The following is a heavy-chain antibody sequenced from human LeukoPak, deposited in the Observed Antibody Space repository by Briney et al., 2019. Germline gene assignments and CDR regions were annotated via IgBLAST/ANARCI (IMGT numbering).Heavy chain of an antibody. V-gene: IGHV1-2*02. Sequence: ASVKVSCKASGYTFTGYYIHWVRQAPGQGLEWMGWINPNSGGTNNAQKFQGRVTMTRDTSITTAYMELSSLRSEDTAMYYCARGPPGRVYDSSKKGLFDPWGQGTLVTVSS. CDR3: ARGPPGRVYDSSKKGLFDP. CDR2: INPNSGGT. J-gene: IGHJ5*02. D-gene: IGHD3-22*01. CDR1: GYTFTGYY.